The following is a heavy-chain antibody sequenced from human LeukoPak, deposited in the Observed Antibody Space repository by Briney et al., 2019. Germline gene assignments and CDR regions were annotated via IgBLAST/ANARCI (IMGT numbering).Heavy chain of an antibody. J-gene: IGHJ5*02. Sequence: PSETLSLTCAVYGGSFSGYYWSWIRQPPGKGLEWIGEINHSGSTNYNPSLKSRVTISVDTSKNQFSLKLSSVTAADTAVYYCAKAVLFWVDPWGQGTLVTVSS. D-gene: IGHD2/OR15-2a*01. CDR3: AKAVLFWVDP. CDR2: INHSGST. CDR1: GGSFSGYY. V-gene: IGHV4-34*01.